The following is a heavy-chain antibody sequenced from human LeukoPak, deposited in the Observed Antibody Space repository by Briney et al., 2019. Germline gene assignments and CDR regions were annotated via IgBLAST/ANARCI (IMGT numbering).Heavy chain of an antibody. CDR1: GYTFTSYA. CDR3: ARKGYSGYGPYYFDY. CDR2: INTNTGNP. J-gene: IGHJ4*02. Sequence: ASVKVSCKASGYTFTSYAMNWVRQAPGQGLQWMGWINTNTGNPTYAQGFTGRFVFSLDTSVSTAYLQISSLKAEDTAVYYCARKGYSGYGPYYFDYWGQGTLVTVSS. D-gene: IGHD5-12*01. V-gene: IGHV7-4-1*02.